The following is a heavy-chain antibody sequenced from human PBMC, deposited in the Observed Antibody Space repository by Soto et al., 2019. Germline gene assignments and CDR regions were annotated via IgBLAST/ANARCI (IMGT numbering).Heavy chain of an antibody. CDR1: GFTFSSYG. D-gene: IGHD3-3*01. J-gene: IGHJ6*02. V-gene: IGHV3-33*01. Sequence: SLRLSCAASGFTFSSYGMHWVRQAPGKGLEWVAVIWYDGSNKYYADSVKGRFTISRDNSKNTLYLQMNSLRAEDTAVYYCASLYDFWSGRYGMDVWGQGTTVTVSS. CDR2: IWYDGSNK. CDR3: ASLYDFWSGRYGMDV.